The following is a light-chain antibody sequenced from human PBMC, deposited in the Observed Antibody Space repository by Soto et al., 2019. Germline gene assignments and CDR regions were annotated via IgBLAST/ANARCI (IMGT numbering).Light chain of an antibody. CDR3: QQSYRIPPT. J-gene: IGKJ2*01. CDR1: QTFSGH. Sequence: DIQMTQSPSSLSASVGDTVTITCRANQTFSGHLNWYQQKPGKAPNLLIYGASLLQSGVPSRFSGSGSGTDFTLTISSLQPEDSSTYYCQQSYRIPPTFGQGTKVEI. CDR2: GAS. V-gene: IGKV1-39*01.